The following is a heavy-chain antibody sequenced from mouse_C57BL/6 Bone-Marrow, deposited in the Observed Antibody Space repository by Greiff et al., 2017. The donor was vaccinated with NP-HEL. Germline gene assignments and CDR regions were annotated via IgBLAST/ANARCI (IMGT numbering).Heavy chain of an antibody. Sequence: EVKLMESGGDLVKSGGSLKLSCAASGFTFSSYGMSWVRQTPDKRLEWVATISSGGSYTYYPDSVKGRFTISRDNAKNTLYLQMSSLKSEDTAMYYCASPYDYDVAWFAYWGQGILVTVSA. CDR2: ISSGGSYT. J-gene: IGHJ3*01. CDR1: GFTFSSYG. D-gene: IGHD2-4*01. V-gene: IGHV5-6*01. CDR3: ASPYDYDVAWFAY.